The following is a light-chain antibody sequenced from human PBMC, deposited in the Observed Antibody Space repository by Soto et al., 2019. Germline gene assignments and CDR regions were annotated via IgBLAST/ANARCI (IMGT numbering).Light chain of an antibody. CDR3: QQYGSSSWT. J-gene: IGKJ1*01. V-gene: IGKV3-20*01. CDR2: GAS. Sequence: EIVLTQSPGTLSLSPGERATLSCRASQSVSSSYLAWYQQKFGQAPRLLICGASSRATGIPDRFSGSGSGTDFTLTISRLEPEDFAVYHCQQYGSSSWTFGQGTKVDIK. CDR1: QSVSSSY.